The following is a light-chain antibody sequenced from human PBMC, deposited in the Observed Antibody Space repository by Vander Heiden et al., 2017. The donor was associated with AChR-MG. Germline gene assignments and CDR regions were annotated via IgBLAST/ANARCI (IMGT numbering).Light chain of an antibody. CDR2: GNS. CDR3: QSYDSSLSGSVV. J-gene: IGLJ2*01. V-gene: IGLV1-40*01. CDR1: SSNIGADYD. Sequence: QSVLTQPPSVSGAPGQRVTISCTGSSSNIGADYDVQWYQQLPGTAPKLLISGNSNRPSGVPDRFSGSKSGTSASLAITGLQAEDEADYYCQSYDSSLSGSVVFGGGTKLTVL.